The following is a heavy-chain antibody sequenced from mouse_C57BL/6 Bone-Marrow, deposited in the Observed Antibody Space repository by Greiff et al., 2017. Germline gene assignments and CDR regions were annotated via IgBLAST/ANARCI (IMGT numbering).Heavy chain of an antibody. V-gene: IGHV1-55*01. Sequence: VQLQQPGAELVKPGASVKMSCKASGYTFTSYWITWVKQRPGQGLEWIGDIYPGSGSTNYNVKFKSKATLTVDTSSSTAYMELSSLTNEDSAVYYCTRYEATVVDYWGQGTTLTVSS. D-gene: IGHD1-1*01. CDR3: TRYEATVVDY. CDR2: IYPGSGST. CDR1: GYTFTSYW. J-gene: IGHJ2*01.